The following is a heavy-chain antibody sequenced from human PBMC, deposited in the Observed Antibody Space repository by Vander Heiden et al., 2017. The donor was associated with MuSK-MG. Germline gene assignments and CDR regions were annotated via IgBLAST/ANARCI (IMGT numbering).Heavy chain of an antibody. V-gene: IGHV3-30*02. J-gene: IGHJ4*02. CDR1: GFTFNTYG. CDR3: AKETSNYYSGWVGIDF. CDR2: IRFDGTYK. Sequence: QVHLEESGGGVVQPGGSLRLSCVASGFTFNTYGMHWVRQPPGKGLEWAAFIRFDGTYKNYAESVKGRFTISRDNSKNTLYLEINSLTTEDTAVYFCAKETSNYYSGWVGIDFWGQGALVTVSS. D-gene: IGHD3-22*01.